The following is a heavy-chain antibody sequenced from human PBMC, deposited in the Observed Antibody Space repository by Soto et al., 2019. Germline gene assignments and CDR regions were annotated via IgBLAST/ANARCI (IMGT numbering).Heavy chain of an antibody. D-gene: IGHD2-21*01. Sequence: QVQLQESGPGLVKPSQTLSLTCTVSGGSISSGDYYLAWIRQPPGKGLEWIGHIYYRGRTYYNPSLTSRGTRPAATPTNQFSLNLNSVTASDTDVYFWAGTSGGDYFDSWGQGTLVTVSS. CDR2: IYYRGRT. J-gene: IGHJ4*02. V-gene: IGHV4-30-4*01. CDR1: GGSISSGDYY. CDR3: AGTSGGDYFDS.